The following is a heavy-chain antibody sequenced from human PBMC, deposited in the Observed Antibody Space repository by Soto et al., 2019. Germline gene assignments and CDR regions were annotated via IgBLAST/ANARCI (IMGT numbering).Heavy chain of an antibody. V-gene: IGHV3-66*01. J-gene: IGHJ4*02. D-gene: IGHD4-17*01. CDR3: ARDYGGSGRFDY. CDR2: IYTGGST. Sequence: GGSLRLSCAASGFTVSSNHMSWVRQAPGKGLEWVSVIYTGGSTYYADSVKGRFTISRDNSKNTLYLQMNSLRAEDTAVYYCARDYGGSGRFDYWGQGTLVTVSS. CDR1: GFTVSSNH.